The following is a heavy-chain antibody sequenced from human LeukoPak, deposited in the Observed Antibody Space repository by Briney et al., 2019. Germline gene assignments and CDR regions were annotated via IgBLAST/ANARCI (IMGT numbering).Heavy chain of an antibody. D-gene: IGHD3-16*02. Sequence: SETLSLTCTVSGGSISSRPYYWGWVRQPPGKGLEWIGTISYSGTTYYSPSLKSRVTISLDTSKNQFSLKLSSVTAADTAVYYCARFIDEIDNWFDPWGQGTLVTVSS. CDR2: ISYSGTT. CDR3: ARFIDEIDNWFDP. V-gene: IGHV4-39*07. CDR1: GGSISSRPYY. J-gene: IGHJ5*02.